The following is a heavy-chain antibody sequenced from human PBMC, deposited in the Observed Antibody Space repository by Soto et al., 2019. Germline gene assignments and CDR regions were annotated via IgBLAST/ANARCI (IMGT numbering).Heavy chain of an antibody. CDR1: GFTFSNSW. CDR3: VKEAMIGNSFDR. J-gene: IGHJ5*02. D-gene: IGHD2-21*01. Sequence: EVQLVESGGGVVQPGGSLRLSCAASGFTFSNSWMHWVCQAPGKGLMWVSRINPDGSATTYVGSVKGRFTISRDNAKNTLFLQMNSLTAEDTAVYYCVKEAMIGNSFDRWGQGTLVTVSS. V-gene: IGHV3-74*03. CDR2: INPDGSAT.